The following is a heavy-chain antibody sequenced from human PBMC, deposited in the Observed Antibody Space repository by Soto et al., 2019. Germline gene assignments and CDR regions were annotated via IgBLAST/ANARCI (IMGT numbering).Heavy chain of an antibody. J-gene: IGHJ5*02. CDR2: IKQDGSEK. Sequence: GGSLRLSCAASGFTFSSYAMHWVRQAPGKGLEWVANIKQDGSEKYYVDSVKGRFTISRDNAKNSLYLQMNSLRAEDTDVYYCARGWGLDPWGQGTLVTVSS. CDR3: ARGWGLDP. CDR1: GFTFSSYA. V-gene: IGHV3-7*04. D-gene: IGHD1-26*01.